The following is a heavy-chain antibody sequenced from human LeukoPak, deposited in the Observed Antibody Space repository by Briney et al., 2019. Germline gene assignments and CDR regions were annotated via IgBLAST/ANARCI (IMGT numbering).Heavy chain of an antibody. CDR1: GFTFSSYS. Sequence: GGSLRLSCAASGFTFSSYSMNWVRQAPGEGLEWVSSISRSIDIYYADSVNGRFTISRDNAKNSLYLQMNSLRAEDTAVYYCARGESATNYYYMDVWGKGTTVTVSS. J-gene: IGHJ6*03. CDR2: ISRSIDI. V-gene: IGHV3-21*01. CDR3: ARGESATNYYYMDV. D-gene: IGHD3-10*01.